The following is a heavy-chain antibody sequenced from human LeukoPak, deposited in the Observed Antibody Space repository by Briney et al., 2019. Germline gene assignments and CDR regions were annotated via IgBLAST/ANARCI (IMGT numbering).Heavy chain of an antibody. CDR2: INPNSGGT. Sequence: ASVKVSCKASGYTFTGHYLHWVRQAPGQGLEWMGRINPNSGGTNYAQKFQGRVTMTRDTSISTAYMELSRRRSDDTAVYYCARDGDGVGDYWGQGTLVTVSS. CDR3: ARDGDGVGDY. J-gene: IGHJ4*02. V-gene: IGHV1-2*06. CDR1: GYTFTGHY. D-gene: IGHD2-8*01.